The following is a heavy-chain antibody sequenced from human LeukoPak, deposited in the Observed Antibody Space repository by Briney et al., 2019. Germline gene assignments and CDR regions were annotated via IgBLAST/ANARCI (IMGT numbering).Heavy chain of an antibody. D-gene: IGHD6-19*01. V-gene: IGHV4-39*01. Sequence: GSLRLSCAASGFTFSSYGMHWVRQAPGKGLEWVGSIYYSGSTYYNPSLKSRVTISVVTSNNQSSLKLRSVTAADTAVYYCARRVSGSGWADAFDLWGQGPIVTVSS. CDR2: IYYSGST. CDR1: GFTFSSYG. CDR3: ARRVSGSGWADAFDL. J-gene: IGHJ3*01.